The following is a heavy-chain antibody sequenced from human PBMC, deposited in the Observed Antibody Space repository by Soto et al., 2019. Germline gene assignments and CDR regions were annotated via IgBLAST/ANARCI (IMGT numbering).Heavy chain of an antibody. CDR2: VSTSSGYI. CDR3: ARGGYVES. CDR1: GFTFTDYY. J-gene: IGHJ4*02. Sequence: GSLRLSCVASGFTFTDYYMSWIRQAPGKGLEWVSYVSTSSGYINYADSVKGRFIISRDNAKNSLYLQMNSLRAEDTAVYYCARGGYVESWGQGTLVTVSS. V-gene: IGHV3-11*06.